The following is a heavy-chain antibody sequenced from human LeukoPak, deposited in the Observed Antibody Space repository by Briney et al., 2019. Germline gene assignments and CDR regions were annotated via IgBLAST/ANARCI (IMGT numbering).Heavy chain of an antibody. J-gene: IGHJ4*02. CDR3: ARYYYDSSCYYLDY. Sequence: SETLSLTCTVSGGSISSYYWSWIRQPPGKGLEWIGYIYHSGSTNYNPSLKSRVTISVDTSKNQFSLKLGSVTAADTAVYYCARYYYDSSCYYLDYWGQGTLVTVSS. CDR2: IYHSGST. D-gene: IGHD3-22*01. CDR1: GGSISSYY. V-gene: IGHV4-59*01.